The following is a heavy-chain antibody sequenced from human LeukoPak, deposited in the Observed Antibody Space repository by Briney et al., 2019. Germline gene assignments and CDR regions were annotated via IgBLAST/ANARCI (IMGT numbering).Heavy chain of an antibody. V-gene: IGHV4-39*01. CDR3: ARHAVAASLTGYYWHWFDP. Sequence: PSETLSLTCTVSGGSISSSSYYWGWTRQPPGKGLEWIGSIYYSGSTYYNPSLKSRVTISVDTSKNQFSLKLSSVTAADTAVYYCARHAVAASLTGYYWHWFDPWGQGTLVTVSS. CDR2: IYYSGST. CDR1: GGSISSSSYY. J-gene: IGHJ5*02. D-gene: IGHD3-9*01.